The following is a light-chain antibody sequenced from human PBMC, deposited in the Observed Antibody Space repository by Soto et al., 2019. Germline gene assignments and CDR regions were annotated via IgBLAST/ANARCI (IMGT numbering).Light chain of an antibody. CDR1: QNVARNY. Sequence: EKGLTQSAGTLSLSAGESATLSCGASQNVARNYLAWFQQRPGQAPRLLISGASSRATGIPDRFSGIGSGTDFTLTISRLEPEDFAVYYCQQYGILWTFGQGTKVDIK. CDR3: QQYGILWT. J-gene: IGKJ1*01. V-gene: IGKV3-20*01. CDR2: GAS.